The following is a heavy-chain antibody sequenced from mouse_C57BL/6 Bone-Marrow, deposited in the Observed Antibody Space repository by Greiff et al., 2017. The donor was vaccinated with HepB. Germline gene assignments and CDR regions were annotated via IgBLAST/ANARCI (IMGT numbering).Heavy chain of an antibody. D-gene: IGHD1-1*02. CDR3: ARGGFGTPGFAY. CDR2: INPNNGGT. Sequence: EVQLQQSGPELVKPGASVKIPCKASGYTFTDYNMDWVKQSHGKSLEWIGDINPNNGGTIYNQKFKGKATLTVDKSSSTAYMELRSLTSEDTAVYYCARGGFGTPGFAYWGQGTLVTVSA. CDR1: GYTFTDYN. V-gene: IGHV1-18*01. J-gene: IGHJ3*01.